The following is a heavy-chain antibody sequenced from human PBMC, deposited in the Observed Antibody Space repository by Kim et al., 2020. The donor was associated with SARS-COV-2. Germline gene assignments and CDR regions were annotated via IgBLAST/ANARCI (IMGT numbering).Heavy chain of an antibody. V-gene: IGHV4-34*01. CDR1: GGSFSGYY. CDR2: INHSGST. CDR3: AREHCSSTSCYTGDFWSGFDY. D-gene: IGHD2-2*02. J-gene: IGHJ4*02. Sequence: SETLSLTCAVYGGSFSGYYWSWIRQPLGKGLEWIGEINHSGSTNYNPSLKSRVTISVDTSKNQFSLKLSSVTAADTAVYYCAREHCSSTSCYTGDFWSGFDYWGQGTLVTVSS.